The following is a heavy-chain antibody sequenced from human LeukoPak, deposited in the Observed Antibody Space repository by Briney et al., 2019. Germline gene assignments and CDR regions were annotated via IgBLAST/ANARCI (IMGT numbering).Heavy chain of an antibody. Sequence: GGSLRLSCAASGFTFSSYAMNWVRQAPGKGLEWVSTISGSGGSTYYADSVKGRFTISRDNSKNTLYLQMNSLRAEDTAVYYCAKGAGYDFWGGYYTSWGQGTLVTVSS. CDR2: ISGSGGST. V-gene: IGHV3-23*01. CDR3: AKGAGYDFWGGYYTS. D-gene: IGHD3-3*01. J-gene: IGHJ5*02. CDR1: GFTFSSYA.